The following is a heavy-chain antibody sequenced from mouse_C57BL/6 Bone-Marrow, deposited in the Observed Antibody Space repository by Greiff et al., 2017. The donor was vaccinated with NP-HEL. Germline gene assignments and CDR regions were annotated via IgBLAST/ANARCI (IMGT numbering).Heavy chain of an antibody. J-gene: IGHJ2*01. CDR3: TSEGLLYYFDY. CDR2: IDPENGDT. Sequence: VQLKESGAELVRPGASVKLSCTASGFNIKDDYMHWVKQRPEQGLEWIGWIDPENGDTEYATKFQGKATITADKSSNTAYLQLSSLTSEDTAVYYVTSEGLLYYFDYWGQGTTLTVSS. D-gene: IGHD3-3*01. V-gene: IGHV14-4*01. CDR1: GFNIKDDY.